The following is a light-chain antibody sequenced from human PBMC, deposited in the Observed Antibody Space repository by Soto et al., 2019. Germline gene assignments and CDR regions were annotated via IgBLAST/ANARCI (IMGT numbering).Light chain of an antibody. CDR3: QQANSIPPT. Sequence: DIQMTQSPSSVSASVGDRVTITCRASQVISSWLAWYQQKPGKAPKLLIYATSNLQSGVPSRFSGSGSGRDFTPTISSLQPEDFTTYYCQQANSIPPTFGGGTKVEI. CDR2: ATS. CDR1: QVISSW. V-gene: IGKV1-12*01. J-gene: IGKJ4*01.